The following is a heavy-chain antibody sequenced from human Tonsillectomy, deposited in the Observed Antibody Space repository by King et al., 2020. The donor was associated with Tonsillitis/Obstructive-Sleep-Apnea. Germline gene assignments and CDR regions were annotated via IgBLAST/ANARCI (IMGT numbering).Heavy chain of an antibody. CDR2: ISSSGSHT. D-gene: IGHD3-22*01. V-gene: IGHV3-11*06. CDR3: AKDSDPDSDGYRHFDS. Sequence: VQLVESGGGLVEPGGSLRLSCAASGFTFSDSYMSWIRQAPGKGLEWVSWISSSGSHTYYADSVKGRFTISRDNAKNSLYLQMNSLRAEDTAVYYCAKDSDPDSDGYRHFDSWGQGTLVTVSS. J-gene: IGHJ4*02. CDR1: GFTFSDSY.